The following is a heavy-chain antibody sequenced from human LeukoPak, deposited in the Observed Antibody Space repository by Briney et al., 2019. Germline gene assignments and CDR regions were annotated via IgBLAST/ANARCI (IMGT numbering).Heavy chain of an antibody. J-gene: IGHJ4*02. CDR1: GFTFSSYA. D-gene: IGHD6-13*01. CDR2: ISYDGSNK. Sequence: GGSLRLSCAASGFTFSSYAMHWVRQAPGKGLEWVAVISYDGSNKYYADSVKGRFTISRDNSKNTLYLQMNSLRAEDTAVYYCARDATGYSSDYWGQGTLVTVSS. V-gene: IGHV3-30*04. CDR3: ARDATGYSSDY.